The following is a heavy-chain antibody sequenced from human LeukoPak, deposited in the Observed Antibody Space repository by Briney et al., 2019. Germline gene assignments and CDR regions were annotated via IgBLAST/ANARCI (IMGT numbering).Heavy chain of an antibody. CDR3: ARDIVVVPAAIRHFDY. D-gene: IGHD2-2*01. J-gene: IGHJ4*02. V-gene: IGHV1-18*01. Sequence: ASVKASCKASGYTFTSYGISWVRQAPGQGLEWMGWISAYNGNTNYAQKLQGRVTMTTDTSTSTAYMELRSLRSDDTAVYYCARDIVVVPAAIRHFDYWGQGTLVTVSS. CDR1: GYTFTSYG. CDR2: ISAYNGNT.